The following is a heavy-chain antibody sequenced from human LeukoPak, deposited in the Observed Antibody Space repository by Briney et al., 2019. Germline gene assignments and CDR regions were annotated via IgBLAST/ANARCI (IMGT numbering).Heavy chain of an antibody. Sequence: ASVKVSCKASGYTFTGYYMHWVRQAPGPGLEWMGWINPNSGGTNYAQKFQGRVTMTRDTSISTAYMELSRLRSDDTAVYYCARVSSGLVEEYYDFWSGSDYWGQGTLVTVSS. CDR2: INPNSGGT. J-gene: IGHJ4*02. CDR1: GYTFTGYY. CDR3: ARVSSGLVEEYYDFWSGSDY. D-gene: IGHD3-3*01. V-gene: IGHV1-2*02.